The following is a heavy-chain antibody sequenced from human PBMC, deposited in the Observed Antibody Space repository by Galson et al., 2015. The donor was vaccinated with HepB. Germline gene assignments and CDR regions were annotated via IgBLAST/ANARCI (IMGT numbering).Heavy chain of an antibody. CDR3: ARDRAYSGYDLGDF. J-gene: IGHJ4*02. CDR2: IKQDGSEK. D-gene: IGHD5-12*01. Sequence: SLRLSCAASRFTFNDYWMSWVRQAPGKGLEWVANIKQDGSEKYYVDSVKGRFTISRDNAKNSLYLQMNSLRAEDTAVYYCARDRAYSGYDLGDFWGPGTLVTVSS. CDR1: RFTFNDYW. V-gene: IGHV3-7*01.